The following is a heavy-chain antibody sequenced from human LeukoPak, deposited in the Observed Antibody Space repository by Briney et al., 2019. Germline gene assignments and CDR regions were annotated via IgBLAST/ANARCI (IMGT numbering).Heavy chain of an antibody. J-gene: IGHJ4*02. V-gene: IGHV3-66*02. CDR3: ARESWNAKRYFDY. CDR1: GFTVSGNY. Sequence: GGSLRLSCAASGFTVSGNYMSWVRQAPGKGLEWVSVIYSGGSTYYADSVKGRFTISRDNSKNTLYLQMNSLRAEDTAVYYCARESWNAKRYFDYWGQGTLVTVSS. CDR2: IYSGGST. D-gene: IGHD1-1*01.